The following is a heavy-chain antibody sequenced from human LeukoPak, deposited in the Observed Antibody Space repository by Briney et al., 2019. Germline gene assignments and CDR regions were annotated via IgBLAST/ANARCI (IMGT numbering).Heavy chain of an antibody. D-gene: IGHD3-22*01. V-gene: IGHV1-18*01. J-gene: IGHJ4*02. Sequence: ASVKVSCKASGYTLINYGLSWGRQAPGQGFEWMGWISAYTGDASYPQNLQGRVTMTTDTSTSTAYMELRSLRSDDTAVYYCARTPTGHYGSSGYFPYYFDYWGQGTQVTVAS. CDR3: ARTPTGHYGSSGYFPYYFDY. CDR1: GYTLINYG. CDR2: ISAYTGDA.